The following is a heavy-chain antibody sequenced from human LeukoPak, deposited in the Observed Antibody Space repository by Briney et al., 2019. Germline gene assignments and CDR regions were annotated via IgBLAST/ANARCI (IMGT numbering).Heavy chain of an antibody. V-gene: IGHV3-11*01. J-gene: IGHJ3*01. D-gene: IGHD4-17*01. CDR1: GFSFSDYY. CDR3: AGEGYGVYPLGTFDL. Sequence: GGSLRLSCAASGFSFSDYYVTWIRQPPGKGLEWVSYITTGGTTIAYADSVKGRFTISRDNAKSSLYLEMDSLRAEDTAVYFCAGEGYGVYPLGTFDLWGQGTMVTVSS. CDR2: ITTGGTTI.